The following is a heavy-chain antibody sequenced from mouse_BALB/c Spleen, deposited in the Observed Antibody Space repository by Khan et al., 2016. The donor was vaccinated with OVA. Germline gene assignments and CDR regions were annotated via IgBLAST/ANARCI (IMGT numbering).Heavy chain of an antibody. V-gene: IGHV2-2*02. CDR1: GFSLTNFG. Sequence: QVQLKESGPGLVQPSQSPSITCPVSGFSLTNFGVHWVRQSPGKGLEWLGVIWGGGSTDYNAAFKSRLSISKDNSKTQVFFKMNSLQPNDTATYYCARREYLMTWFAYWGQGTLVTVSA. CDR2: IWGGGST. CDR3: ARREYLMTWFAY. J-gene: IGHJ3*01.